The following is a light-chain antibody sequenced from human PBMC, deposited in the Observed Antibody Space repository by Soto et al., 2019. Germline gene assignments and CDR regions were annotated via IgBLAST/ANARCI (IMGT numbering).Light chain of an antibody. Sequence: DIVMTQSPDSLAVSLGERATINCKSSQSVLYSPNNKNYLAGFQQKPGQPPKLLIYWASTRESGVRDRFSGSGSGTDFTLPIGSLQAEDGAVYYCQQYYAPLTFGGGTKGEIK. J-gene: IGKJ4*01. CDR3: QQYYAPLT. CDR1: QSVLYSPNNKNY. V-gene: IGKV4-1*01. CDR2: WAS.